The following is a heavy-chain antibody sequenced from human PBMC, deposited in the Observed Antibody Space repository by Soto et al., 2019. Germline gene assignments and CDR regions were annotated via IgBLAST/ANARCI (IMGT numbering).Heavy chain of an antibody. CDR2: INWNGGST. V-gene: IGHV3-20*04. CDR3: AREGWFGEFPRYYFDY. Sequence: GGSLRLSCAASGFTFGDYGMSWVRQAPGKGLEWVSGINWNGGSTGYADSVKGRFTISRDNAKNSLYLQMNSLRAEDTALYYCAREGWFGEFPRYYFDYWGQGTLVTVSS. D-gene: IGHD3-10*01. J-gene: IGHJ4*02. CDR1: GFTFGDYG.